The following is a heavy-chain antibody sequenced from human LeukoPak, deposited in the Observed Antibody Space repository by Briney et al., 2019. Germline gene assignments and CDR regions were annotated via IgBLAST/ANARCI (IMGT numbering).Heavy chain of an antibody. Sequence: GESLKISCRGPGYSFTNYWIAWVRQMPGKGLEWMGIIYPGDSDTRYNPAFQGQVTISADRSTKTAYLQWNSLKASDTAMYYCASTSSSWFLGIHWGQGTLVTVSS. CDR3: ASTSSSWFLGIH. CDR2: IYPGDSDT. V-gene: IGHV5-51*01. CDR1: GYSFTNYW. J-gene: IGHJ4*02. D-gene: IGHD6-13*01.